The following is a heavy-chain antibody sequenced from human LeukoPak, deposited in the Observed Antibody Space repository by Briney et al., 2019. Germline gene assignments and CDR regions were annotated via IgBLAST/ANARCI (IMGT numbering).Heavy chain of an antibody. CDR3: AGERRYCSGENCYSGFDY. Sequence: GGSLRLSCAASGFTVTSNYMTWVRQAPGKGLEWVSVIYSGGTTHYTDSVKGRFTISRDNPKNTVYLQTNSLTAEDTAVYYCAGERRYCSGENCYSGFDYWGQGTLVTVSS. CDR2: IYSGGTT. V-gene: IGHV3-53*01. CDR1: GFTVTSNY. D-gene: IGHD2-15*01. J-gene: IGHJ4*02.